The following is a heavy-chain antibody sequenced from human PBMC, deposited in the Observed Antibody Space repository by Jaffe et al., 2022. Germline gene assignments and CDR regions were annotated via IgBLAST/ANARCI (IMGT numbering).Heavy chain of an antibody. J-gene: IGHJ4*02. V-gene: IGHV4-34*01. D-gene: IGHD3-9*01. CDR3: ARLSHQPRDILTGYLSRRSPFDY. CDR1: GGSFSGYY. CDR2: INHSGST. Sequence: QVQLQQWGAGLLKPSETLSLTCAVYGGSFSGYYWSWIRQPPGKGLEWIGEINHSGSTNYNPSLKSRVTISVDTSKNQFSLKLSSVTAADTAVYYCARLSHQPRDILTGYLSRRSPFDYWGQGTLVTVSS.